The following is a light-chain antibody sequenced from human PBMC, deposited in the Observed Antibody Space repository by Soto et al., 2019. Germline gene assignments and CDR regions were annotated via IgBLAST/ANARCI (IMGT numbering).Light chain of an antibody. CDR2: GAS. CDR1: QGIANF. V-gene: IGKV1-9*01. Sequence: IQLTQSPSSLSASVGDRVTISCRASQGIANFLAWYQQKPGKAPKLLIYGASTLQSGVPSRFSGSGSGTDFTLSISSLHPEHFATYYCQQLNSFPIPFGPETKVVIK. J-gene: IGKJ3*01. CDR3: QQLNSFPIP.